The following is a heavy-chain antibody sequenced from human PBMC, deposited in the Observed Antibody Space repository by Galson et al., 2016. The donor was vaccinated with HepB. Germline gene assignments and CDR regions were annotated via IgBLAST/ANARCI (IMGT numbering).Heavy chain of an antibody. J-gene: IGHJ4*02. D-gene: IGHD6-19*01. Sequence: SLRLSCAASGFTFSAYSMTWVRQAPGRGLEWVPFISKTSASMLYADSVKGRFTVSRDDVGNTLYLQMNSLRAEDTAVYYCAKDSSGWSRDYWGQGTLVTVSS. V-gene: IGHV3-21*01. CDR2: ISKTSASM. CDR1: GFTFSAYS. CDR3: AKDSSGWSRDY.